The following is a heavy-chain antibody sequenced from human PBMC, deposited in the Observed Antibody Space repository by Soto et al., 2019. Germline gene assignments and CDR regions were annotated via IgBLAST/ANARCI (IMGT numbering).Heavy chain of an antibody. J-gene: IGHJ4*02. CDR2: ISSSGSTI. Sequence: GGSLRLSCAASGFTFSDYYMSWIRQAPGKGLEWVSYISSSGSTIYYADSVKGRFTISRDNAKNSLYLQMNSLRAEDTAVYYCASVPYSGYDDYYFDYWGQGTLVTVSS. CDR1: GFTFSDYY. CDR3: ASVPYSGYDDYYFDY. V-gene: IGHV3-11*01. D-gene: IGHD5-12*01.